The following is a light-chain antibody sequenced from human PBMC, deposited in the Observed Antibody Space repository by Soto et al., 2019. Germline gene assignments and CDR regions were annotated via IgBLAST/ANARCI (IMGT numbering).Light chain of an antibody. CDR3: QQYNNWLRT. CDR2: GAS. J-gene: IGKJ1*01. V-gene: IGKV3-15*01. CDR1: QSFSSN. Sequence: EIVMTQSPATLSVSPGERATLSCRASQSFSSNLAWYQQKPGQAPRLLIYGASTRATGIPARFSGSGSGTEFTLTISSLQSEDFAVYYCQQYNNWLRTFGQGTKVEIK.